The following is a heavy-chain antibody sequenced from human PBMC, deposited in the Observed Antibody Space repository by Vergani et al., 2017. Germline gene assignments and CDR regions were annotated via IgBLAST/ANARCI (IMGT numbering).Heavy chain of an antibody. J-gene: IGHJ6*03. Sequence: EVQLVESGGGLVKPGGSLRLSCAASGFTFSSYSMNWVRQAPGKGLEWVSSISSSSSYLYYADSVKGRFTICRDNSKKSLYLQMNSLRAEDTAVYYCARDQESSSGGVYYCYYYMDVWGKGTTVTVSS. CDR2: ISSSSSYL. CDR3: ARDQESSSGGVYYCYYYMDV. V-gene: IGHV3-21*01. CDR1: GFTFSSYS. D-gene: IGHD6-6*01.